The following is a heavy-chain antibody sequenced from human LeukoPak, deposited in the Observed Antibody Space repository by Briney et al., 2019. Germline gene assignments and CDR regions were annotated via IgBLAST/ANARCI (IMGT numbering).Heavy chain of an antibody. CDR3: ARVEAAAGDYYYMDV. Sequence: SETLSLTCTVSGGSISSYYWSWIRQPLGKGLEWIGEINHSGSTNYNPSLKSRVTISVDTSKNQFSLKLSSVTAADTAMYYCARVEAAAGDYYYMDVWGKGTTVTVSS. CDR1: GGSISSYY. J-gene: IGHJ6*03. V-gene: IGHV4-34*01. D-gene: IGHD6-13*01. CDR2: INHSGST.